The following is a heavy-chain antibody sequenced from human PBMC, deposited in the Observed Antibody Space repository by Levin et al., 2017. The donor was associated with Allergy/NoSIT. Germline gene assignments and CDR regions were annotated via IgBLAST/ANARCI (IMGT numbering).Heavy chain of an antibody. CDR2: FDPEDGET. Sequence: EASVKVSCKVSGYTLTELSMHWVRQAPGKGLEWMGGFDPEDGETIYAQKFQGRVTMTEDTSTDTAYMELSSLRSEDTAVYYCATYPLLYCSSTSCPPGDYWGQGTLVTVSS. CDR1: GYTLTELS. CDR3: ATYPLLYCSSTSCPPGDY. D-gene: IGHD2-2*01. J-gene: IGHJ4*02. V-gene: IGHV1-24*01.